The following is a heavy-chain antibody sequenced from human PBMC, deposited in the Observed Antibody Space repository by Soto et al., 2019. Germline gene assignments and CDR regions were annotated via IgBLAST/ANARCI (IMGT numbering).Heavy chain of an antibody. J-gene: IGHJ5*02. D-gene: IGHD3-22*01. V-gene: IGHV1-69*02. Sequence: QVQLVQSGAAVKKPGSSVKVSCKASGGTFSSYTISWVRQAPGQGLEWMGRIIPILGIANYAQKFQGRVTITADKSTSTAYMELSSLRSEDTAVYYCARGPMIVVVPWFDPWGQGTLVTVSS. CDR1: GGTFSSYT. CDR3: ARGPMIVVVPWFDP. CDR2: IIPILGIA.